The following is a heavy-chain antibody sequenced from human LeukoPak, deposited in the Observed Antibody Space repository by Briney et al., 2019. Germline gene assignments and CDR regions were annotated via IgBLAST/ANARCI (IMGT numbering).Heavy chain of an antibody. CDR3: AKDRAVAGTFDY. V-gene: IGHV3-23*01. CDR2: ISGSGGST. Sequence: GGSLRLSYAASGFTFSSYAMSWVRQAPGKGLEWVSAISGSGGSTYYADSVKGRFTISRDNSKNTLYLQMNSLRAEDTAVYYCAKDRAVAGTFDYWGQGTLVTVSS. CDR1: GFTFSSYA. J-gene: IGHJ4*02. D-gene: IGHD6-19*01.